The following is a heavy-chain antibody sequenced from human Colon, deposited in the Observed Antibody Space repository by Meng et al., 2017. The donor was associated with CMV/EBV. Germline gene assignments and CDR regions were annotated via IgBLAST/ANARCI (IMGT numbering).Heavy chain of an antibody. Sequence: GGSLRLSCAASGFTFSSYGMHWVRQAPGKGLEWVAFIRYDGSNKYYAGSVKGRFTISRDNSKNTLYLQMNSLRAEDTAVYYCAREGDGNSDYFDYWGQGTLVTSPQ. CDR2: IRYDGSNK. CDR1: GFTFSSYG. V-gene: IGHV3-30*02. J-gene: IGHJ4*02. CDR3: AREGDGNSDYFDY. D-gene: IGHD1/OR15-1a*01.